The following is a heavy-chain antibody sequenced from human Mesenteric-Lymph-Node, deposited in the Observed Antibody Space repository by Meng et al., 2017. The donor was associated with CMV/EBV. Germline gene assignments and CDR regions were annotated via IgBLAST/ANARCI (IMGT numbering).Heavy chain of an antibody. CDR1: GFIFSVYD. V-gene: IGHV3-30*02. CDR2: IRYDGNER. D-gene: IGHD1/OR15-1a*01. Sequence: GGSLRLSCAASGFIFSVYDMHWVRQAPGKGLEWVAFIRYDGNERNYIDSVKGRFSISRDDSKKTLDLQMHSLRAEDTAVYFCAKVIRTGVNWFDPWGQGTLVTVSS. CDR3: AKVIRTGVNWFDP. J-gene: IGHJ5*02.